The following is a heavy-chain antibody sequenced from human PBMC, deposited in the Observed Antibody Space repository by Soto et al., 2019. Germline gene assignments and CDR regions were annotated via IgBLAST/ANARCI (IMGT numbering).Heavy chain of an antibody. CDR2: IIPILGIA. D-gene: IGHD3-10*01. CDR1: GGTFSSYT. Sequence: ASVKVSCKASGGTFSSYTISWVRQAHEQGLEWMGRIIPILGIANYAQKFQGRVTITADKSTSTAYMELSSLRSEDTAVYYCARSLHHHLITMVRGESFPFDPWGQGTLVTVSS. J-gene: IGHJ5*02. CDR3: ARSLHHHLITMVRGESFPFDP. V-gene: IGHV1-69*02.